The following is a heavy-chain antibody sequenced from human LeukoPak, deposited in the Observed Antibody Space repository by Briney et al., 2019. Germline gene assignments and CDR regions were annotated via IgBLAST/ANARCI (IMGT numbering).Heavy chain of an antibody. CDR3: AKDATAVPGTVYMDV. CDR1: GFTFSNYA. Sequence: PGGSLRLSCAASGFTFSNYAMNWVRQAPGKGLEWVSSISISSNYIYYTDSAKGRFTISRDNAKKSLYLQMNSLRAEDTALYYCAKDATAVPGTVYMDVWGKGTTVTISS. D-gene: IGHD2-2*01. V-gene: IGHV3-21*01. J-gene: IGHJ6*03. CDR2: ISISSNYI.